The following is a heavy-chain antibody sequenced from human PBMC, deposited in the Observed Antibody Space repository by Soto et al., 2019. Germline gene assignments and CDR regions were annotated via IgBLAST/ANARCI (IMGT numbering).Heavy chain of an antibody. CDR3: AKDLFRGTAMILFDY. CDR1: GFTFSSYA. CDR2: ISGSGGST. Sequence: GGSLRLSCAASGFTFSSYAMSWVRQAPGKGLEWVSAISGSGGSTYYADSVKGRFTISRDNSKNTLYLQMNSLRAEDTAVYYCAKDLFRGTAMILFDYWGQATLVTVSS. V-gene: IGHV3-23*01. J-gene: IGHJ4*02. D-gene: IGHD5-18*01.